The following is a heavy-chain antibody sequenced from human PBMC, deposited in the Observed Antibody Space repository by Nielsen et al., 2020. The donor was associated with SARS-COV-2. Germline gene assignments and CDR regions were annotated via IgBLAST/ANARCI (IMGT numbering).Heavy chain of an antibody. CDR2: ISSSSSYI. D-gene: IGHD2-2*01. CDR1: GFTFSSYS. J-gene: IGHJ3*02. V-gene: IGHV3-21*01. CDR3: ARDSRLGYCSSTSCYPGGDAFDI. Sequence: GSLRLSCAASGFTFSSYSMNWVRQAPGKGLEWVSSISSSSSYIYYADSVKGRFTISRDNAKNSLYLQMNSLRAEDTAVYYCARDSRLGYCSSTSCYPGGDAFDIWGQGTMVTVSS.